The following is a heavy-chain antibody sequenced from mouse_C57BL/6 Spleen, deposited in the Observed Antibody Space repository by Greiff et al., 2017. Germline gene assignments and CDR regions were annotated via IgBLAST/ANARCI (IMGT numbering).Heavy chain of an antibody. V-gene: IGHV1-69*01. J-gene: IGHJ2*01. CDR1: GYTFTSYW. D-gene: IGHD1-1*01. CDR3: TRYYYGSSKMDY. CDR2: IDPETGGT. Sequence: QVQLQQPGAELVMPGASVKLSCKASGYTFTSYWMHWVKQRPGQGLEWIGEIDPETGGTAYNQKFKGKAILTADKSSSTAYMELRSLTSEDSAVYYCTRYYYGSSKMDYWGQGTTLTVSS.